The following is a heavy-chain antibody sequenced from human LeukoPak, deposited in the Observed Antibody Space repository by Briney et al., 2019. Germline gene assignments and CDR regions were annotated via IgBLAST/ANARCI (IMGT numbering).Heavy chain of an antibody. CDR3: AIDPGAGYYDSSGYGPLDY. Sequence: GGSLRLSCAASGFTFSSYGMHWVRQAPGKGLEWVAFIRYDGSNKYYADSVKGRFTISRDNSKNTLYLQMNSLRAEDTAVYYCAIDPGAGYYDSSGYGPLDYWGQGTLVTVSS. J-gene: IGHJ4*02. V-gene: IGHV3-30*02. CDR1: GFTFSSYG. D-gene: IGHD3-22*01. CDR2: IRYDGSNK.